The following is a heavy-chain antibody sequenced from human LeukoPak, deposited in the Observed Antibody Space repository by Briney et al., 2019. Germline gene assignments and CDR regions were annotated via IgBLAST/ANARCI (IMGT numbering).Heavy chain of an antibody. D-gene: IGHD7-27*01. CDR1: GFIFSHYG. CDR3: AKDGNWAGFED. J-gene: IGHJ4*02. Sequence: GGSLRLSCAASGFIFSHYGMNWVCQAPGKGLEWVSGITSRSTTYYADSVKGRFTISRDNSKNMVWLQINSPTAEDTATYYCAKDGNWAGFEDWGQGTLVTVSS. CDR2: ITSRSTT. V-gene: IGHV3-23*01.